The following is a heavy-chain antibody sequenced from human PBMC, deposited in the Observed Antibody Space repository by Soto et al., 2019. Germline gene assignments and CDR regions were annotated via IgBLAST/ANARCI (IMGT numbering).Heavy chain of an antibody. D-gene: IGHD6-13*01. V-gene: IGHV4-59*01. CDR1: GGSISSYY. J-gene: IGHJ4*02. Sequence: SETLSLTCTVSGGSISSYYWSWIRQPPGKGLEWIGYIYYSGSTNYNPSLKSRVTISVDTSKNQFSLKLSSVTAADTAVYYCAGEKYSSSWYDYWGQGTPVTVSS. CDR3: AGEKYSSSWYDY. CDR2: IYYSGST.